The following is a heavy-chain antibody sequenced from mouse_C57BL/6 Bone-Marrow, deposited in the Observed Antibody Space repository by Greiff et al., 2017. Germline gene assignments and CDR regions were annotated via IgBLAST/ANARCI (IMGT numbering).Heavy chain of an antibody. CDR3: ARENWDRSWFAY. CDR2: IDPSDSYT. V-gene: IGHV1-69*01. D-gene: IGHD4-1*01. Sequence: QVQLQQPGAELVMPGASVKLSCKASGYTFTSYWMHWVKQRPGQGLEWIGEIDPSDSYTNYNQKFKGKSTLTVDKSSSTAYMQLSSLTSEDSAVYYCARENWDRSWFAYWGQGTLVTVSA. J-gene: IGHJ3*01. CDR1: GYTFTSYW.